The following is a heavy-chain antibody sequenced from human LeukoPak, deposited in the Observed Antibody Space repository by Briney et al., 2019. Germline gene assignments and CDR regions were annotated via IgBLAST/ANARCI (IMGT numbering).Heavy chain of an antibody. D-gene: IGHD6-19*01. CDR3: ARGQWLVPLDF. Sequence: SETLSLTCTVSGGSVSSSSYYWGWIRQPPGKGLEWIGSIFYGETTYYSPSLKSQITISVDTSTNQFSLKLSSVTAADTAVYFCARGQWLVPLDFWGQGILVTVSS. CDR2: IFYGETT. CDR1: GGSVSSSSYY. J-gene: IGHJ4*02. V-gene: IGHV4-39*01.